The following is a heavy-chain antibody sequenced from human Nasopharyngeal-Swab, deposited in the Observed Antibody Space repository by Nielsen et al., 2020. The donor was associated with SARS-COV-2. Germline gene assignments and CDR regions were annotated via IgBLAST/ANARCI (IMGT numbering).Heavy chain of an antibody. CDR2: IIPIFGTA. CDR1: GGTFSSYA. V-gene: IGHV1-69*13. D-gene: IGHD1-7*01. CDR3: ARVSRITGTTFFDY. J-gene: IGHJ4*02. Sequence: SVKVSCKASGGTFSSYAISWVRQAPGQGLEWMGGIIPIFGTANYAQKFQGRVMITADESTSTAYMELSSLRSEDTAVYYCARVSRITGTTFFDYWGQGTLVTVSS.